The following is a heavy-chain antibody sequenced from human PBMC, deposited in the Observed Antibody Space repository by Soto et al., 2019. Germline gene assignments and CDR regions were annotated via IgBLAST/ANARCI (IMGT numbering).Heavy chain of an antibody. CDR1: GYSFTDFA. CDR2: INADKGDT. V-gene: IGHV1-3*01. D-gene: IGHD5-12*01. Sequence: QAQLVQSGAEVKKPGASVKVSCKASGYSFTDFAMHWVRLASGQRLEWMGWINADKGDTKYSPKFQGRVTITRDTSATTVYMELRSLRSEDTAVYYCARGPLSGVATIWDYANWFDPWGQGSLVTAST. CDR3: ARGPLSGVATIWDYANWFDP. J-gene: IGHJ5*02.